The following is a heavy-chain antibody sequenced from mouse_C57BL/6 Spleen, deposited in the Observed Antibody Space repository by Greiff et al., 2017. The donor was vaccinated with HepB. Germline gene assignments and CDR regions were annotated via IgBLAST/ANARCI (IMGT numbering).Heavy chain of an antibody. CDR3: ARGGFSVVATGHFDV. D-gene: IGHD1-1*01. CDR2: INPSYGGT. J-gene: IGHJ1*03. V-gene: IGHV1-53*01. CDR1: GYTFTSYW. Sequence: QVQLQQPGTELVKPGASVKLSCKASGYTFTSYWMHWVKQRPGQGLEWIGNINPSYGGTNYNEKFKSKATLTVDKSSSTAYMQLSSLTSEDSAVYYCARGGFSVVATGHFDVWGTGTTVTVSS.